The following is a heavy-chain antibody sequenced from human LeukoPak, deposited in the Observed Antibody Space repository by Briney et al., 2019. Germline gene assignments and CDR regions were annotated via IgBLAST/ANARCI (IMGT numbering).Heavy chain of an antibody. J-gene: IGHJ4*02. CDR1: GGSISRGAYY. CDR2: IHYSGST. D-gene: IGHD3-22*01. CDR3: ARAPDPNFYDRSGFDY. V-gene: IGHV4-31*03. Sequence: SETLSLTCIVSGGSISRGAYYWSWIRQHPGKGLEWIVYIHYSGSTYYNPSLKSRVTISVDTSKNQFSLNPSSVTAADTAVYYCARAPDPNFYDRSGFDYWGQGTLITVSS.